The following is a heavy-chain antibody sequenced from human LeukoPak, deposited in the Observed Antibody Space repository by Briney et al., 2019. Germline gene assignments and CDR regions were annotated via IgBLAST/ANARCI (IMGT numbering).Heavy chain of an antibody. J-gene: IGHJ6*03. V-gene: IGHV4-34*01. CDR2: INHSGST. D-gene: IGHD1-26*01. CDR3: ARGVDGSYSYYYYYYYMDV. CDR1: GGSFSGYY. Sequence: SETLSLTCAVYGGSFSGYYWSWIRQPPGKGLEWIGEINHSGSTNYNPSLKSRVTISVDTSKNQFSLKLSSVTAADTAVYYCARGVDGSYSYYYYYYYMDVWGKGTTVTVSS.